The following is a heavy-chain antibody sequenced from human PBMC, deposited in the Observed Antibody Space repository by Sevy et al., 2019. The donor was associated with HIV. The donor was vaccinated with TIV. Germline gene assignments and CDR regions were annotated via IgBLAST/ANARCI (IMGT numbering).Heavy chain of an antibody. Sequence: ASVKVSCKVSGYTLTKLSIHWVRQAPGKGLEWMGDFDPQDGAIYVQRFQGRLTMTEDTFTDTAYMELSCLTSEDTAVYYCATVGLRYCSGASCYQGDWFDPWGQGTLVTVSS. D-gene: IGHD2-15*01. J-gene: IGHJ5*02. CDR2: FDPQDGA. V-gene: IGHV1-24*01. CDR1: GYTLTKLS. CDR3: ATVGLRYCSGASCYQGDWFDP.